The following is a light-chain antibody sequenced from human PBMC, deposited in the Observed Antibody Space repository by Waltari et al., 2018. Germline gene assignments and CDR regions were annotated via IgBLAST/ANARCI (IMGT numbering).Light chain of an antibody. V-gene: IGKV1D-13*01. Sequence: AIQLTPSPSSLSASVGDRVTITCRASQGISSALVWYQQKPGKAPKLLIYDVSSLESGVPSRFSCSGSGSDFTLTISSLQPEDFATYFCQQFSDCQLTVGGGTKVDSK. J-gene: IGKJ4*01. CDR2: DVS. CDR3: QQFSDCQLT. CDR1: QGISSA.